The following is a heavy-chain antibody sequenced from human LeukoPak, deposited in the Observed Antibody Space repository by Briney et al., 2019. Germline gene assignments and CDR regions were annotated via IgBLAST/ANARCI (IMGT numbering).Heavy chain of an antibody. CDR1: GYSFSNYW. Sequence: GESLQISCKGSGYSFSNYWIGWVRQMPGKGLEWMGLIFPGDSDTRYSPSFQVQVTISADKSISTAYLQWSSLKVSDTAMYYCAATTYWGGDCYAPDAFDLWRQGTMVTVSS. CDR3: AATTYWGGDCYAPDAFDL. J-gene: IGHJ3*01. CDR2: IFPGDSDT. V-gene: IGHV5-51*01. D-gene: IGHD2-21*02.